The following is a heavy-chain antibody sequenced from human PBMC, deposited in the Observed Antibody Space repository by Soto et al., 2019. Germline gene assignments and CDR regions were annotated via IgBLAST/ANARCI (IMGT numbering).Heavy chain of an antibody. CDR3: ARDYRYCRASSCFNNYYYYYMDV. Sequence: QVQLVESGGGLVKPGGSLRLSGAASGFTFSDYYMSWIRQAPGKGPEWVSHISSSGTTMFYADTVKGRFPISRDNANNSLYLQMNSLRAEDTAVYYCARDYRYCRASSCFNNYYYYYMDVWGNGTTVTASS. CDR1: GFTFSDYY. J-gene: IGHJ6*03. CDR2: ISSSGTTM. D-gene: IGHD2-15*01. V-gene: IGHV3-11*01.